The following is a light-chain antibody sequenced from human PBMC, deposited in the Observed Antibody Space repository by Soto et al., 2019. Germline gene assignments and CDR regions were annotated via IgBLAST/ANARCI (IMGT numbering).Light chain of an antibody. CDR1: RSNIGSAI. Sequence: QSVLTQPPSLSGTPGQTVTISCIGSRSNIGSAIVHWYQQIPGTAPKHLIYMNNQRPSGVPDRFSGSKSGTSASLVITGLRPEDEADYYCVAWDDNLSSRVFGGGTKVPVL. CDR2: MNN. J-gene: IGLJ3*02. V-gene: IGLV1-47*01. CDR3: VAWDDNLSSRV.